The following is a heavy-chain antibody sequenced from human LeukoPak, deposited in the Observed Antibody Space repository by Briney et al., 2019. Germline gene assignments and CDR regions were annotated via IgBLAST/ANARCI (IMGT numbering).Heavy chain of an antibody. CDR3: ARGLHYYGSGYYFDY. CDR1: GGSFSGYY. CDR2: INHSGST. Sequence: SETLSLTCAVYGGSFSGYYWSWICQPPGEGLEWIGEINHSGSTNYNPSLKSRVTISVDTSKNQFSLKLSSVTAADTAVYYCARGLHYYGSGYYFDYWGQGTLVTVSS. V-gene: IGHV4-34*01. D-gene: IGHD3-10*01. J-gene: IGHJ4*02.